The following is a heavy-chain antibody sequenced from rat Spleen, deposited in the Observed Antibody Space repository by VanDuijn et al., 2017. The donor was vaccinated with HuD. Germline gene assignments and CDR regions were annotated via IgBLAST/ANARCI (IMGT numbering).Heavy chain of an antibody. V-gene: IGHV5S23*01. CDR3: VRQDTSGYSNWFTY. D-gene: IGHD4-3*01. CDR2: ISPSGTGT. J-gene: IGHJ3*01. Sequence: EVQLVESGGGLVQPGRSLKLSCAASGFIFSNFDFAWVRQAPTKGLEWVASISPSGTGTYYRDSVKGRFTVSRDNAKSTLYLQMDSLRSEDTATYYCVRQDTSGYSNWFTYWGQGTLVTVSS. CDR1: GFIFSNFD.